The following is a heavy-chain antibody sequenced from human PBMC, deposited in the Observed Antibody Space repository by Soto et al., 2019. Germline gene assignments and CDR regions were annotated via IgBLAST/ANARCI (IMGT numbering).Heavy chain of an antibody. CDR3: ARVIATAVHWFDP. CDR1: GGSISSSNW. D-gene: IGHD6-13*01. J-gene: IGHJ5*02. CDR2: NYHSGST. Sequence: LSLTCAVSGGSISSSNWWRWVRQPPGKGLEWIGENYHSGSTNYNPSLKSRVTISVDKSKNQFSLKLSSVTAADTAVYYCARVIATAVHWFDPWGQGTLVTVSS. V-gene: IGHV4-4*02.